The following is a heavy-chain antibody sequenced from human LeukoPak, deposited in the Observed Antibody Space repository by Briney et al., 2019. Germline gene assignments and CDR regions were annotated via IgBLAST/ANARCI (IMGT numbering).Heavy chain of an antibody. V-gene: IGHV4-59*01. D-gene: IGHD5-24*01. J-gene: IGHJ4*02. Sequence: SETLSLTCTVSGGSISSYYLSWIRQPPGKGLEWIGYIYYSGSTNYNPSLKSRVTISVDTSKNQFPLKLSSVTEADTAVYYCARVGGGLGYNLWGQGTLVTVSS. CDR2: IYYSGST. CDR1: GGSISSYY. CDR3: ARVGGGLGYNL.